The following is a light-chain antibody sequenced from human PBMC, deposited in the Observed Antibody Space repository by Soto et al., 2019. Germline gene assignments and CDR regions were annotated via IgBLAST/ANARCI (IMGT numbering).Light chain of an antibody. V-gene: IGKV1-5*01. CDR3: QQSYSTPIT. CDR2: DAS. CDR1: QDISTW. Sequence: DIPMTQSPSTLSASVGDRVTITCRASQDISTWLAWYQQRPGKAPHLLIYDASRLQSGVPSRFTGSGSGTEFTLTVSSLQPDDFATYYCQQSYSTPITFGQGTRLEMK. J-gene: IGKJ5*01.